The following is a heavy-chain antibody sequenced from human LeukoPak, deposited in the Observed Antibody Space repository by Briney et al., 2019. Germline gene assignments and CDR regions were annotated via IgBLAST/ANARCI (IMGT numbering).Heavy chain of an antibody. J-gene: IGHJ6*02. CDR3: ARVGRIAAATYYGMDV. CDR2: IYYSGST. V-gene: IGHV4-59*08. Sequence: PSETLSLTGTVSGGSISSYYWSWIRQPPGKGLEWIGYIYYSGSTNFNTSLKSRVTISVDTSKNQFSLKLSSVTAADTAVYYCARVGRIAAATYYGMDVWGQGTTVTVSS. D-gene: IGHD6-13*01. CDR1: GGSISSYY.